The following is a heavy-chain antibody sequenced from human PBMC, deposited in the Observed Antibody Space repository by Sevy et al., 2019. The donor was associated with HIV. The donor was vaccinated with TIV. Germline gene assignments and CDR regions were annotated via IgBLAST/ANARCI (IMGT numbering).Heavy chain of an antibody. D-gene: IGHD3-3*01. CDR3: ARGKGGIFGVVTGQFDY. J-gene: IGHJ4*02. V-gene: IGHV1-3*01. Sequence: ASVKVSCKASGYTFSNNAIHWVRQAPGQRLEWMGWVHAGNGHTKFSEKFLDRVTISRDTSATTVYMDLTSLTSEDTAIYYCARGKGGIFGVVTGQFDYWGPGTLVTVSS. CDR2: VHAGNGHT. CDR1: GYTFSNNA.